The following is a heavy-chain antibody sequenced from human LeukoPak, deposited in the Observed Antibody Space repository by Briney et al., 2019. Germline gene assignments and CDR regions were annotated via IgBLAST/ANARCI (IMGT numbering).Heavy chain of an antibody. CDR2: ISAYNGNT. CDR3: ARDGGYWDY. D-gene: IGHD3-10*01. J-gene: IGHJ4*02. Sequence: ASVKVSSKASGYTFTSSGTSWVGQAPGQGLEWMGWISAYNGNTNSVQNLQGRVTMTTDTSTSTAYMELRSLRSDDTAVYYCARDGGYWDYWGQGTLVTVSS. CDR1: GYTFTSSG. V-gene: IGHV1-18*04.